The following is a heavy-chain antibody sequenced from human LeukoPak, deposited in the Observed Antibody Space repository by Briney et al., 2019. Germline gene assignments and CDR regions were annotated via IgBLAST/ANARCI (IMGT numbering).Heavy chain of an antibody. CDR2: IYYSGST. CDR1: GGSISSYY. J-gene: IGHJ6*04. CDR3: ARHSSHYGMDV. V-gene: IGHV4-59*08. Sequence: PSETLSLTCTVSGGSISSYYWNWIRQPPGKGREGMGWIYYSGSTNYNPSLKSRVTISVDTSKNQFPLKLSSVTAADTAVYYCARHSSHYGMDVWGEGTTVTVSS. D-gene: IGHD2-2*01.